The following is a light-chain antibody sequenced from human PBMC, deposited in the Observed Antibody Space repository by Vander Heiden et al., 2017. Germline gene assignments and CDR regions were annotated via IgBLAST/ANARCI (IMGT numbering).Light chain of an antibody. J-gene: IGKJ2*01. CDR2: AAS. Sequence: DSQMTQSPSSLSASVGDRVTITCRASQSISSYLNWYQQKPGKAPKLLIYAASSFQSGVPSRFSDRGSGTDFTLTIIRLQPENFATYYSQQSDSTPHTFGQGTKLEIK. CDR3: QQSDSTPHT. V-gene: IGKV1-39*01. CDR1: QSISSY.